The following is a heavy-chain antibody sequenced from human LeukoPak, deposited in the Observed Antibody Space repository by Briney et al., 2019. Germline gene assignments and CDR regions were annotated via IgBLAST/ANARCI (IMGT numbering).Heavy chain of an antibody. CDR1: GFTFSSYG. J-gene: IGHJ3*02. CDR3: AREGYHNGGNDYNYKIAFDI. V-gene: IGHV3-21*01. Sequence: PGGSLRLSCAASGFTFSSYGMSWVRQTPGKGLEWVSSISSSGTYVYYTDSLKGRFTISRDNAKNSLYLQLNSLRAEDTAVYYCAREGYHNGGNDYNYKIAFDIWGQGTMVTVSS. D-gene: IGHD3-22*01. CDR2: ISSSGTYV.